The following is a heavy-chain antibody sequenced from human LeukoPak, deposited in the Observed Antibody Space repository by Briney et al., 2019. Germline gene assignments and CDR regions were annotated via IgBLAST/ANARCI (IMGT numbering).Heavy chain of an antibody. V-gene: IGHV3-30*02. CDR3: AKKAAAGIAHFDY. Sequence: PGGSLRLSCAASGFTFSSYGMHWVRPAPGKGLEWVGFIRYDGSNKYYADSVKGRFTISRDNSKNKLYLQMNSLRAEDTAVYYCAKKAAAGIAHFDYWGQGTLVTVSS. D-gene: IGHD6-13*01. CDR2: IRYDGSNK. CDR1: GFTFSSYG. J-gene: IGHJ4*02.